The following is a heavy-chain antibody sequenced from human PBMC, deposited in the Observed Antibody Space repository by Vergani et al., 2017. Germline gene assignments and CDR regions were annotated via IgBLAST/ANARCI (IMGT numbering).Heavy chain of an antibody. Sequence: QVQLQQWGAGLLKPSETLSLTCAVYGGSFSGYYWSWIRQPPGKGLEWIGEINHSGSTNYNPSLKSRVTISVDTSKNQFSLKLSSVTAADTAVYYCARGARYCSSTSCSNWFDPWGQGTLVTVSS. CDR1: GGSFSGYY. CDR3: ARGARYCSSTSCSNWFDP. J-gene: IGHJ5*02. CDR2: INHSGST. D-gene: IGHD2-2*01. V-gene: IGHV4-34*01.